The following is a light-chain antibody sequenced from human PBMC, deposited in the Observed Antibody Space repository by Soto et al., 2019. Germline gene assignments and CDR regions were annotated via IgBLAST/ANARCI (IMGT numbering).Light chain of an antibody. Sequence: QSVLTQPPSASGTPGQRVTISCSGGSSNIGSNTVNWYQHLPGTAHKLLIFEVSNRPSGVSNRFSGSKSGNTASLTIAGLQAEDEADYHCSSYTTGSTLYVFRGVTKVTVL. CDR3: SSYTTGSTLYV. J-gene: IGLJ1*01. V-gene: IGLV1-44*01. CDR2: EVS. CDR1: SSNIGSNT.